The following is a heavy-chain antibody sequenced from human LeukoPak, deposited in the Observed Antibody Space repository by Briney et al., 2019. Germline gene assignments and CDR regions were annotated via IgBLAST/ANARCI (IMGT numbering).Heavy chain of an antibody. V-gene: IGHV3-53*01. Sequence: PGGSLRLSCAASGFTFSSYWMSWVRQAPGKGLEWVSVIYSGGSTYYADSVKGRFTISRDNSKNTLYLQMNSLRAEDTAVYYCARARGLGGSYEFDYWGQGTLVTVSS. CDR2: IYSGGST. CDR3: ARARGLGGSYEFDY. D-gene: IGHD1-26*01. CDR1: GFTFSSYW. J-gene: IGHJ4*02.